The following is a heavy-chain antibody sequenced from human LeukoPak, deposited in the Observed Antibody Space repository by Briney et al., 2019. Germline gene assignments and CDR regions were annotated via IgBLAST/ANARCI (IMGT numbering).Heavy chain of an antibody. CDR2: INHSGGT. J-gene: IGHJ6*03. CDR3: ARGYYGSGSHCCHMDV. V-gene: IGHV4-34*01. CDR1: VGSFSGYY. D-gene: IGHD3-10*01. Sequence: SETLSLTCAVYVGSFSGYYWSWIRQPPGKGLEWIGEINHSGGTNYNSSLKSRVTISVDTSENQFSLKLSSVTAADTAVYYCARGYYGSGSHCCHMDVWGKGTTITVS.